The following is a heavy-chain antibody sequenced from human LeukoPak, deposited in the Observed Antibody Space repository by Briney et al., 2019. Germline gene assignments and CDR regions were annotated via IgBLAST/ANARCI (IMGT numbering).Heavy chain of an antibody. V-gene: IGHV3-66*02. J-gene: IGHJ4*02. Sequence: GGSLRLSCAASGFTVSSNYMSWVRQAPGKGLEWVSVIYSGGSTYYADSVKGRFTISRDNSKNTLYLRMNSLRAEDTAVHYCARDPLSPYCGGDCYSSDFDYWGQGTLVTVSS. CDR1: GFTVSSNY. CDR2: IYSGGST. CDR3: ARDPLSPYCGGDCYSSDFDY. D-gene: IGHD2-21*02.